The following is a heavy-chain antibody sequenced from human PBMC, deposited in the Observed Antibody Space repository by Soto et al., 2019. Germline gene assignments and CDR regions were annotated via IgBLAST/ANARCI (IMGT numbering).Heavy chain of an antibody. CDR1: GDSISSYY. CDR2: LYYGRSA. V-gene: IGHV4-59*01. J-gene: IGHJ4*02. D-gene: IGHD3-22*01. CDR3: ALRSMAVVPEY. Sequence: QVQLQESGPGLVKPSETLSLTCAVSGDSISSYYCMWIRQPPGKGLESIGYLYYGRSANYNPSLKSRVTLSVDASTNQFSLTLSSMTAADTAVYYCALRSMAVVPEYWGQGTLVTVSS.